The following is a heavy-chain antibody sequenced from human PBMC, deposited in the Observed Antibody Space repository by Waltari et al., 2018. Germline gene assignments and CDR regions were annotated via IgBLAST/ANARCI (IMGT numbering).Heavy chain of an antibody. J-gene: IGHJ4*02. V-gene: IGHV2-5*01. CDR1: VFSLSTSAVA. Sequence: QITVKESGPTLVKPTQTLTLTCTFSVFSLSTSAVAVGWIRHPPEKAMEWLALIYWNDDKRYSPSMKSRLTITKDTSKNQVVLTMTNMDPVDTATYYWAYSRDRATVGVGMIDVQFDYWGQGTLVTVSS. D-gene: IGHD3-3*01. CDR3: AYSRDRATVGVGMIDVQFDY. CDR2: IYWNDDK.